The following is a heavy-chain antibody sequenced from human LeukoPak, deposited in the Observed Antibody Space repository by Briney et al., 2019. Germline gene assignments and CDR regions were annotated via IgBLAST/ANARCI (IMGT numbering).Heavy chain of an antibody. D-gene: IGHD6-13*01. CDR1: GYTFTSYG. V-gene: IGHV1-18*01. CDR3: ARVRSSSWYFSFGYYYYYLDV. J-gene: IGHJ6*03. CDR2: ISAYNGNT. Sequence: GASVKVSCKASGYTFTSYGISWVRQAPGQGLEWMGWISAYNGNTNYAQKLQGRVTMTTDISTSTAYMELRSLRSDDTAVYYCARVRSSSWYFSFGYYYYYLDVWGKGTTVTVSS.